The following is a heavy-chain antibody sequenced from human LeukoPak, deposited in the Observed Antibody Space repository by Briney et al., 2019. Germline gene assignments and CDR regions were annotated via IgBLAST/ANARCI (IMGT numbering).Heavy chain of an antibody. CDR1: GFTFSSYG. D-gene: IGHD3-10*01. J-gene: IGHJ4*02. Sequence: GGSLRLSCAASGFTFSSYGMSWVRQAPGKGLEWVSDISCSGSSTYYADSVKGRFTISRDHSKNTLYLQMNSLRADDTAVYYCDTRILWFGEPLGFDYWGQGPLVTVSS. CDR3: DTRILWFGEPLGFDY. CDR2: ISCSGSST. V-gene: IGHV3-23*01.